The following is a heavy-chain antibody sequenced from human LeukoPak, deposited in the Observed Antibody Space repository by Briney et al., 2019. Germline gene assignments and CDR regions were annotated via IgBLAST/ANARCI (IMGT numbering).Heavy chain of an antibody. CDR2: IIPILGIA. J-gene: IGHJ6*02. CDR1: GGTFSSYA. CDR3: ARPTTIVVVPAAQSNYYYYGMDV. Sequence: ASVKVSCKASGGTFSSYAISWVRQAPGQGLEWMGRIIPILGIANYAQMFQGRVTITADKSTSTAYMELSSLRSEDTAVYYCARPTTIVVVPAAQSNYYYYGMDVWGQGTTVTVSS. V-gene: IGHV1-69*04. D-gene: IGHD2-2*01.